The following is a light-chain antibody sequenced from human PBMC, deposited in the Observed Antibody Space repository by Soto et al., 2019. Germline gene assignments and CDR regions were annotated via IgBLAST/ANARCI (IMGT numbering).Light chain of an antibody. Sequence: EIVLTQSPGTLSLSPGERATLSCRASQSVNNNYLAWYQQKPGQPPKLLIFGPSSRPTGIPARFSGSGSGTDFTLTISRLQPEDFAVYYCQQYGGSPPVTFGGGTKVEIK. V-gene: IGKV3-20*01. CDR2: GPS. CDR1: QSVNNNY. J-gene: IGKJ4*01. CDR3: QQYGGSPPVT.